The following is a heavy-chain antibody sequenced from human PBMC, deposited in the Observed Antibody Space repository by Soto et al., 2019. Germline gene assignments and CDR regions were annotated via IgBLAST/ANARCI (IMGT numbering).Heavy chain of an antibody. CDR2: INPSGST. V-gene: IGHV4-34*01. Sequence: PSETLSLTCAVYGGSFSGYYWSWIRQPPGKGLEWIGEINPSGSTNYNPSLKSRGTISVDTYKNQFSLKLSSVTAADTAVYYCNIVRGAGGYYLEYWGQGTLVTVSS. CDR1: GGSFSGYY. CDR3: NIVRGAGGYYLEY. J-gene: IGHJ4*02. D-gene: IGHD3-10*01.